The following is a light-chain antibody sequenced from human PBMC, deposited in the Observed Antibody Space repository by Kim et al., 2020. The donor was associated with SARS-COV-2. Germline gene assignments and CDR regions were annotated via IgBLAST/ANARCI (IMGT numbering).Light chain of an antibody. V-gene: IGKV3-15*01. CDR1: QSVSSS. CDR2: GAS. CDR3: QRYNSWPPIT. Sequence: SPGARATRSSRASQSVSSSSDWYQQKPGQAPRPLIYGASTRATGIPARFRGSGSETEFTLTISSLHSEDFDVYYCQRYNSWPPITFGQGTRLEIK. J-gene: IGKJ5*01.